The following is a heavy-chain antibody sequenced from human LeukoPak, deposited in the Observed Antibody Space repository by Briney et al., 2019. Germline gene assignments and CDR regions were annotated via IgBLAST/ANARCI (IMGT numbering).Heavy chain of an antibody. CDR1: GDSISTYY. V-gene: IGHV4-59*01. D-gene: IGHD5-18*01. CDR2: IYYSGSA. CDR3: ARDQGYTYGGGYYFDY. Sequence: KTSETLSLTCTVSGDSISTYYWTWIREPPGKGLEWIGYIYYSGSANYNPSLKSRVTISLDTSKSQFSLKLSSVTAADTAVYYCARDQGYTYGGGYYFDYWGQGTLVTVSA. J-gene: IGHJ4*02.